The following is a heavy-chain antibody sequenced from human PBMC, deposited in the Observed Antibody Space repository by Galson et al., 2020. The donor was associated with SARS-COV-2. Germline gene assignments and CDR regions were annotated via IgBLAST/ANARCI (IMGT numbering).Heavy chain of an antibody. J-gene: IGHJ3*02. CDR3: ARDAWYGGSRAGAFDI. D-gene: IGHD1-26*01. Sequence: TGGSLRLSCAASGFTFNTYSMSWVRQAPGKGLEWVSNIRSSSSAIYYADSVKGRFTISRDNAKNSLYLQMNSLRDEDTAVYYCARDAWYGGSRAGAFDIWGQGTMVTVSS. CDR2: IRSSSSAI. CDR1: GFTFNTYS. V-gene: IGHV3-48*02.